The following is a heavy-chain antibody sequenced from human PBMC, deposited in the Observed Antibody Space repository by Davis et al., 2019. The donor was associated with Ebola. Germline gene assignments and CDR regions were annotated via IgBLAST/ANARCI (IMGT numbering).Heavy chain of an antibody. CDR1: GGSISSSSYY. Sequence: MPSETLSLTCTVSGGSISSSSYYWGWIRQPPGKGLEWIGEINHSGSTNYNPSLKSRVTISVDTSKNQFSLKLSSVTAADTAVYYCARAQGVVYYYGQDVWGQGTTVTVSS. D-gene: IGHD2-15*01. J-gene: IGHJ6*02. V-gene: IGHV4-39*07. CDR2: INHSGST. CDR3: ARAQGVVYYYGQDV.